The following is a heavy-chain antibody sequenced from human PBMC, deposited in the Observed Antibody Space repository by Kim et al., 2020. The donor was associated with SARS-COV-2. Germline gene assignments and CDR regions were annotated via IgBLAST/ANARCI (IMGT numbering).Heavy chain of an antibody. CDR3: ARASLTREFNWFDP. V-gene: IGHV1-8*01. Sequence: YAQKFQGRVTMNRNTYISTAYMELTSLRSEDPAVYYCARASLTREFNWFDPWGQGTLVTVSS. J-gene: IGHJ5*02. D-gene: IGHD3-10*01.